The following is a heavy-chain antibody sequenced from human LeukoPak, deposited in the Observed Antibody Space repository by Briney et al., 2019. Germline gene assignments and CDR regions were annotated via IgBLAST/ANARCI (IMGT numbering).Heavy chain of an antibody. CDR2: IYYSGST. Sequence: SETLSLTCTVSGGSISTYYWNWIRQPPGKGLGWIGYIYYSGSTNYNPSLKSRVTISVDTSKNQFSLKLSSVTAADTAMYYCARDGSARYYFGYWGQGTLVTVSS. V-gene: IGHV4-59*01. J-gene: IGHJ4*02. CDR1: GGSISTYY. CDR3: ARDGSARYYFGY.